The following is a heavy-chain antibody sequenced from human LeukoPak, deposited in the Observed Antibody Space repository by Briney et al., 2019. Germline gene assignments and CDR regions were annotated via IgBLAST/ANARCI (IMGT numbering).Heavy chain of an antibody. V-gene: IGHV4-39*07. CDR1: GGSISSSNYY. CDR2: VYKNGST. D-gene: IGHD5-18*01. J-gene: IGHJ4*02. CDR3: ASVNTWLQISFDC. Sequence: PSETLSLTCTVSGGSISSSNYYWGCIRQPPGKGREWIGTVYKNGSTYYNPSLKSRVSILLDTSKNQFSLKLGSVTAADTAVYYCASVNTWLQISFDCWGQGILDTVSS.